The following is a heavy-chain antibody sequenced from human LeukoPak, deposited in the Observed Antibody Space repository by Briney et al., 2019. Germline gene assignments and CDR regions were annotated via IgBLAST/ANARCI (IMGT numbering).Heavy chain of an antibody. Sequence: ASVKVSCKAFGYAFTSYGISWVRQAPGQGLEWMGWISAYNGNTNYAQKLQGRVTMTTDTSTSTAYMELRSLRSDDTAVYYCARGMDYYDSSGYYWGYYFDYWGQGTLVTVSS. J-gene: IGHJ4*02. CDR1: GYAFTSYG. CDR2: ISAYNGNT. V-gene: IGHV1-18*01. CDR3: ARGMDYYDSSGYYWGYYFDY. D-gene: IGHD3-22*01.